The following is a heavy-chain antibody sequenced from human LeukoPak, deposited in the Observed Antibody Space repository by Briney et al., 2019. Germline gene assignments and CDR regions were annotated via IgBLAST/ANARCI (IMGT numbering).Heavy chain of an antibody. D-gene: IGHD1-26*01. CDR3: ARDRRGSYRFDY. J-gene: IGHJ4*02. Sequence: SVNVSYKASGGTFSSYAISWVRQAPGQGLEWMGRIIPIFGTANYAQKFQGRVTITADESTSTAYMELSSLRSEDTAVYYCARDRRGSYRFDYWGQGTLVTVSS. V-gene: IGHV1-69*13. CDR2: IIPIFGTA. CDR1: GGTFSSYA.